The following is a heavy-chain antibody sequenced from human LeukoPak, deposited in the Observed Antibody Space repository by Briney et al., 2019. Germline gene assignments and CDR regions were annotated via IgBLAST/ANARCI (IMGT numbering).Heavy chain of an antibody. V-gene: IGHV3-7*01. D-gene: IGHD3-10*01. CDR3: ARDLGPELPFDY. J-gene: IGHJ4*02. Sequence: PGGSLRLSCAASGFTFSNYWMSWVRQAPGKGLEWVANIKRDGSEKYYVDSVKGRFIISRDNAKNSLYLQMNSLRAEDTAVYYCARDLGPELPFDYWGQGTLVTVSS. CDR2: IKRDGSEK. CDR1: GFTFSNYW.